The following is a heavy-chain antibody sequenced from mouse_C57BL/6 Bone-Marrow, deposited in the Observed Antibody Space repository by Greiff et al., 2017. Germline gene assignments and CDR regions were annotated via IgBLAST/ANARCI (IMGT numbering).Heavy chain of an antibody. D-gene: IGHD2-3*01. CDR2: ISSGSSTI. Sequence: EVQGVESGGGLVKPGGSLKLSCAASGFTFSDYGMHWVRQAPEKGLEWVAYISSGSSTIYYADTVKGRFTISRDNAKNTLFLQRTSLRSEDTAMYYCARDDGPFGVWGTGTTVTVSS. V-gene: IGHV5-17*01. CDR1: GFTFSDYG. J-gene: IGHJ1*03. CDR3: ARDDGPFGV.